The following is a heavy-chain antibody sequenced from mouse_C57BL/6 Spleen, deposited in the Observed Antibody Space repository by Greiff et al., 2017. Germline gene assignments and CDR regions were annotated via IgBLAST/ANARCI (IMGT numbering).Heavy chain of an antibody. V-gene: IGHV1-4*01. J-gene: IGHJ3*01. Sequence: VKLVESGAELARPGASVKMSCKASGYTFTSYTMHWVKQRPGQGLEWIGYINPSSGYTKYNQKFKDKATLTADKSSSTAYMQLSSLTSEDSAVYYCAREGEYDGAWFAYWGQGTLVTVSA. D-gene: IGHD2-14*01. CDR3: AREGEYDGAWFAY. CDR2: INPSSGYT. CDR1: GYTFTSYT.